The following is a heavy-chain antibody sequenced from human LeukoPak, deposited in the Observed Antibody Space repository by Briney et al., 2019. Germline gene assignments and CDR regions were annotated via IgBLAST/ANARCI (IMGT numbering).Heavy chain of an antibody. J-gene: IGHJ4*02. CDR2: ISSSSSYI. V-gene: IGHV3-21*01. Sequence: GGSLRLSCAASGFTFSSYSMNWVRQAPGKGLEWVSSISSSSSYIYYADSVKGRFTVSRDNAKNSLYLQMNSLRAEDTAVYYCARSGFGELFIDYWGQGTLVTVSS. D-gene: IGHD3-10*01. CDR1: GFTFSSYS. CDR3: ARSGFGELFIDY.